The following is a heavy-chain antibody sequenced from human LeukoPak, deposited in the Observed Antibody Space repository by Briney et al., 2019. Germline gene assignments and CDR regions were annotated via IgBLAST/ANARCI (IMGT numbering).Heavy chain of an antibody. D-gene: IGHD3-22*01. V-gene: IGHV3-23*01. Sequence: GGSLRLSCAASGFTFSSYEMNWVRQAPGKGLEWVSSISGSGGSTYYADSVKGRFTVSRDNSKNTLFLQMNSLRVEDTAVYYCAKGPLGVYSPDYWGQGTLVTVSS. CDR2: ISGSGGST. J-gene: IGHJ4*02. CDR3: AKGPLGVYSPDY. CDR1: GFTFSSYE.